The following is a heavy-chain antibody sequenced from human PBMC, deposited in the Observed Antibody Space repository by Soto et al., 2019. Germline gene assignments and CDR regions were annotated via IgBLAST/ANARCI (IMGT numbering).Heavy chain of an antibody. D-gene: IGHD7-27*01. CDR1: GFSFSSYG. CDR2: IWYDGSNK. CDR3: GRGLGLDAFDI. Sequence: XGSLRLSCAAAGFSFSSYGMHWVRQAPGKGLEWVAVIWYDGSNKYYADSVKGRFTITRDNSKNRLYLQMHSLRAEDTAVYYCGRGLGLDAFDIWGQGTKVTVSS. V-gene: IGHV3-33*01. J-gene: IGHJ3*02.